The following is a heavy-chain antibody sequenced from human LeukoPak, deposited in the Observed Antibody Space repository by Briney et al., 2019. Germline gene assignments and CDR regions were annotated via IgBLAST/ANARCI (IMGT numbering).Heavy chain of an antibody. Sequence: PGGSLRLCCAASGFTFSSYAMSWVRQAPGKGLEWVSAISGRGDRTYYADSVKGRFTISRDNSKNTLYLQMNSLRAEDTAVYYCAKEQSSSGFFDYWGQGTLVTVSS. CDR1: GFTFSSYA. J-gene: IGHJ4*02. V-gene: IGHV3-23*01. D-gene: IGHD6-6*01. CDR2: ISGRGDRT. CDR3: AKEQSSSGFFDY.